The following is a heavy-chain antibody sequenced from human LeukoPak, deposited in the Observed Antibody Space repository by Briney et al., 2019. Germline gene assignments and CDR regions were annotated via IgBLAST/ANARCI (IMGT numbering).Heavy chain of an antibody. Sequence: SETLSLTCTVSGGSIGSSSYYWGWIRQPPGKGLEWVGSIYYSGSTYYNPSLKSRVTISVDTSKNQFSLKLSSVTAADTAVYYCAGRPDQYYYDSSGYPRPSPFDYWGQGTLVTVSS. D-gene: IGHD3-22*01. CDR2: IYYSGST. J-gene: IGHJ4*02. CDR1: GGSIGSSSYY. CDR3: AGRPDQYYYDSSGYPRPSPFDY. V-gene: IGHV4-39*01.